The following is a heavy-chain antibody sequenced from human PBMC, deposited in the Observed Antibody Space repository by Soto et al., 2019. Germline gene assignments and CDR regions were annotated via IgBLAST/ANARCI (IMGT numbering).Heavy chain of an antibody. CDR2: INTNSGDT. CDR3: ARRFRDASTWYGVHWLDP. D-gene: IGHD4-17*01. V-gene: IGHV1-2*04. CDR1: GYTFTGYH. Sequence: ASVKVSCKASGYTFTGYHIHWVRQAPGQGLEWMGWINTNSGDTNYAQKFQGWVTMTRDTSINTVYLQWSNLTTADTAMYFCARRFRDASTWYGVHWLDPWGQGTLVTVSS. J-gene: IGHJ5*02.